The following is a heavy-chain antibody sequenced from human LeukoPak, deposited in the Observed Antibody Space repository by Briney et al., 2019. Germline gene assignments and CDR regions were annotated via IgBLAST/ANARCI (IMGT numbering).Heavy chain of an antibody. CDR2: ISYGGSNK. CDR1: GFTFSSYA. D-gene: IGHD6-19*01. J-gene: IGHJ4*02. CDR3: ARGHRPAVAGTLNTDY. Sequence: GGSLRLSCAASGFTFSSYAMHWVRQAPGKGLEWVAVISYGGSNKYYADSVKGRFTISRDNSKNTLYLQMNGLRAEDTAVYYCARGHRPAVAGTLNTDYWGQGTLVTVSS. V-gene: IGHV3-30*04.